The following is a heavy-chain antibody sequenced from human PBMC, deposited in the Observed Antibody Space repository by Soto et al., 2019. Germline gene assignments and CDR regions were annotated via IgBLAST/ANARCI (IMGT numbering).Heavy chain of an antibody. CDR3: ARAGFSYYDSSGYLRFDP. D-gene: IGHD3-22*01. V-gene: IGHV1-18*04. Sequence: ASVKVSCNDTVDTFASYGTSWVRQGPGQGLEWMGWISSYNGNTNYAQKLQGRVAMTTDTSTSTAYMELRSLRSDDTAVYYCARAGFSYYDSSGYLRFDPWGQGTLVAVYS. J-gene: IGHJ5*02. CDR2: ISSYNGNT. CDR1: VDTFASYG.